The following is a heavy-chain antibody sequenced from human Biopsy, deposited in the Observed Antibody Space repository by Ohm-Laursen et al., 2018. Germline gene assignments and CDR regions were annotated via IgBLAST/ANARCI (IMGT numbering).Heavy chain of an antibody. CDR3: ARTPILIVSAGLVYRHRRHLQGMDV. J-gene: IGHJ6*02. Sequence: PTQTLTLTCSFSGFSLSARGMYVSWIRQAPGKALEWLARVGWDDYKDYSASLQTKLSISKDTSNDQVVLTVNNVDPADTATYYCARTPILIVSAGLVYRHRRHLQGMDVWGQGIAVTVS. CDR2: VGWDDYK. CDR1: GFSLSARGMY. V-gene: IGHV2-70*11. D-gene: IGHD6-13*01.